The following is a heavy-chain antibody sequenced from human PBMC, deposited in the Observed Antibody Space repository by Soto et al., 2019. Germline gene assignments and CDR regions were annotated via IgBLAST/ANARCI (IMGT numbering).Heavy chain of an antibody. V-gene: IGHV3-73*01. CDR3: TTLPMYSSSSYYYYGMDV. CDR1: GFTFSGSA. J-gene: IGHJ6*02. CDR2: IRSKANSYAT. Sequence: GGSLRLSCAASGFTFSGSAMHWVRQASGKGLEWVGRIRSKANSYATAYAASVKGRFTISRDDSKNTAYLQMNSLKTEDTAVYYCTTLPMYSSSSYYYYGMDVWGQGTTVTVSS. D-gene: IGHD6-6*01.